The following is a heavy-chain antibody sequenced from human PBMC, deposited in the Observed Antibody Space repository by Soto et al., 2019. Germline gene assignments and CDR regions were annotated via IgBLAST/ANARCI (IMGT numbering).Heavy chain of an antibody. J-gene: IGHJ6*03. D-gene: IGHD1-7*01. CDR1: GGSISSSSYY. V-gene: IGHV4-39*01. CDR3: ARCQLLNWNYQPVFDHYMDV. Sequence: PSETLSLTCTVSGGSISSSSYYWGWIRQPPGKGLEWIGSIYYSGSTYYNPSLKSRVTISVDTSKNQFSLKLSSVTAADTAVYYCARCQLLNWNYQPVFDHYMDVWGKGTTVTVSS. CDR2: IYYSGST.